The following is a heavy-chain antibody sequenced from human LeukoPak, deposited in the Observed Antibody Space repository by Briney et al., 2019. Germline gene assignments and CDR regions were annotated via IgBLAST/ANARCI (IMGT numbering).Heavy chain of an antibody. J-gene: IGHJ3*02. V-gene: IGHV3-21*01. Sequence: NPGGSLRLSCAASGFTFSSYSMNWVRQAPGKGLEWVSSISSSSSYIYYADSVKGRFTISRDNAKNSLYLQMNSLRAEDTAVYYCARDFAAPLYDFWSGARSGDAFDIWGQGTMVTVSS. D-gene: IGHD3-3*01. CDR2: ISSSSSYI. CDR3: ARDFAAPLYDFWSGARSGDAFDI. CDR1: GFTFSSYS.